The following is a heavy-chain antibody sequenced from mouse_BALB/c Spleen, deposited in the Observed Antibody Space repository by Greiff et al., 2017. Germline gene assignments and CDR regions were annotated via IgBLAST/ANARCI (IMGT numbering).Heavy chain of an antibody. CDR2: ISSGGGST. V-gene: IGHV5-12-1*01. Sequence: EVQLVESGGGLVKPGGSLKLSCAASGFAFSSYDMSWVRQTPEKRLEWVAYISSGGGSTYYPDTVKGRFTISRDNAKNTLYLQMSSLKSEDTAMYYCARHGDYYGSSHRYFDVWGAGTTVTVSS. CDR3: ARHGDYYGSSHRYFDV. J-gene: IGHJ1*01. D-gene: IGHD1-1*01. CDR1: GFAFSSYD.